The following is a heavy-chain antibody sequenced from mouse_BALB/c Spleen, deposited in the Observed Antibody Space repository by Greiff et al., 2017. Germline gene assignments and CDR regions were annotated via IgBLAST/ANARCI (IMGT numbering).Heavy chain of an antibody. CDR3: ARWLGRRYYFDY. CDR1: GYAFSSYW. J-gene: IGHJ2*01. CDR2: IYPGDGDT. V-gene: IGHV1-80*01. D-gene: IGHD4-1*01. Sequence: QVQLQQSGAELVRPGSSVKISCKASGYAFSSYWMNWVKQRPGQGLEWIGQIYPGDGDTNYNGKFKGKATLTADKSSSTAYMQLSSLTSEDSAVYFCARWLGRRYYFDYWGQGTTLTVSS.